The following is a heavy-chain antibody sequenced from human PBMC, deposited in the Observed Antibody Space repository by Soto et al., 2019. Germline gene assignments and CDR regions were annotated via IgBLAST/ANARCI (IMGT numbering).Heavy chain of an antibody. Sequence: PSETLSLTCAVYGGSFSGYYLSWIRQPPGKGLEWIGEINHSGSTNYNPSLKSRVTISVDTSKNQFSLKLSSVTAADTAVYYCATRGAGYDFWSGYDYWGQGTLVTVSS. V-gene: IGHV4-34*01. CDR1: GGSFSGYY. CDR3: ATRGAGYDFWSGYDY. D-gene: IGHD3-3*01. J-gene: IGHJ4*02. CDR2: INHSGST.